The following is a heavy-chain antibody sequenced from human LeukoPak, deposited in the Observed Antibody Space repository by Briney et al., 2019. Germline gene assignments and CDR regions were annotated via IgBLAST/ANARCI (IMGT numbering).Heavy chain of an antibody. V-gene: IGHV3-74*01. J-gene: IGHJ5*02. CDR2: IKNDGTST. Sequence: GGSLRLSCAASGFSLSSYRMHWVRQVPGKGLVWVSRIKNDGTSTSYADSVKGRFTISRDNAKNTLYLQMNSLRAEDTAVYYCARSDWFDPWGQGTLVTVSS. CDR1: GFSLSSYR. CDR3: ARSDWFDP.